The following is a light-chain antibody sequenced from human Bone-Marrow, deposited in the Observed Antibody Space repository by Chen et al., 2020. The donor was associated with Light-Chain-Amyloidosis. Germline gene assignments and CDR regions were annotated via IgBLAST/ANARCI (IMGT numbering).Light chain of an antibody. CDR2: WAS. CDR3: QQYYSHPRT. Sequence: DIVLTHPPDSVVVSLGERVTTNCKSSQSVLYSPNNENYLSGHQQKPGQPPKLLIYWASIRASGVPDRFSGSGSGTDFTLAISNLQAEDVAVYYCQQYYSHPRTFGQGTKLEIK. CDR1: QSVLYSPNNENY. J-gene: IGKJ2*01. V-gene: IGKV4-1*01.